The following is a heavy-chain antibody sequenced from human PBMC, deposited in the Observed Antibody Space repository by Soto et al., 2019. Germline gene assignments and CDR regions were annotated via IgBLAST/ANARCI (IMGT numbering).Heavy chain of an antibody. CDR3: ARAMADNIYYYYYYMDV. D-gene: IGHD3-10*01. Sequence: SETLSLTCTVSGGSISSYYWSWIRQPPGKGLEWIGYIYYSGSTNYNPSLKSRVTISVDTSKNQFSLKLSSVTAADTAVYYCARAMADNIYYYYYYMDVWGKGTTVTVSS. J-gene: IGHJ6*03. V-gene: IGHV4-59*01. CDR2: IYYSGST. CDR1: GGSISSYY.